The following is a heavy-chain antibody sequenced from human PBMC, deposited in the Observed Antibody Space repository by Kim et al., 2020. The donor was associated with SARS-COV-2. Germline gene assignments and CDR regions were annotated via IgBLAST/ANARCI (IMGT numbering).Heavy chain of an antibody. J-gene: IGHJ3*02. CDR3: AKDSGSYPTGAFDI. CDR2: ISWNSGSI. D-gene: IGHD1-26*01. CDR1: GFTFDDYA. V-gene: IGHV3-9*01. Sequence: GGSLRLSCAASGFTFDDYAMHWVRQAPGKGLEWVSGISWNSGSIGYADSVKGRFTISRDNAKNSLYLQMNSLRAEDTALYYCAKDSGSYPTGAFDIWGQG.